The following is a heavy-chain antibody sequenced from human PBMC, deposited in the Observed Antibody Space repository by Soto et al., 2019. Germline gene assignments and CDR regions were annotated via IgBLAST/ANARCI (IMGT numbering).Heavy chain of an antibody. D-gene: IGHD2-15*01. J-gene: IGHJ6*02. V-gene: IGHV1-69*02. Sequence: QVQLVQSGAEVKKPGSSVKVSCKASGGTFSSYTISWVRQAPGQGLEWMGRIIPILGIANYAQKFQGRVTITADKSTRTAYMELSSLRSEDTAVYYCALGDCSGGSCYSRYYYGMDVWGQGTTVNVSS. CDR1: GGTFSSYT. CDR2: IIPILGIA. CDR3: ALGDCSGGSCYSRYYYGMDV.